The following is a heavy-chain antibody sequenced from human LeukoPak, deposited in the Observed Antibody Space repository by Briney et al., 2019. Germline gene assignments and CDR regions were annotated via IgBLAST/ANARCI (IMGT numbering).Heavy chain of an antibody. V-gene: IGHV4-59*08. J-gene: IGHJ6*02. CDR2: IYYSGST. Sequence: PETLSLTCTVSGGSISSYYWSWIRQPPGKGLEWIGYIYYSGSTNYNPSLKSRVTISVDTSKNQFSLKLSSVTAADTAVYYCARAGTFYYYGMGVWGQGTTVTVSS. D-gene: IGHD6-19*01. CDR3: ARAGTFYYYGMGV. CDR1: GGSISSYY.